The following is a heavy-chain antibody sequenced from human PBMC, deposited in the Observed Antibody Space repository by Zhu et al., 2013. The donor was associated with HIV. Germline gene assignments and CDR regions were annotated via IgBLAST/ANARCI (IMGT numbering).Heavy chain of an antibody. J-gene: IGHJ4*02. Sequence: QVQLVQSGAEVKKPGASVKVSCKASGYTFTSYGISWVRQAPGQGLEWMGRIIPILGIANYAQKFQGRVTITADKSTSTAYMELSSLRSEDTAVYYCARDQGDCSGGSCYVYWGQGTLVTVSS. V-gene: IGHV1-69*04. CDR1: GYTFTSYG. CDR3: ARDQGDCSGGSCYVY. D-gene: IGHD2-15*01. CDR2: IIPILGIA.